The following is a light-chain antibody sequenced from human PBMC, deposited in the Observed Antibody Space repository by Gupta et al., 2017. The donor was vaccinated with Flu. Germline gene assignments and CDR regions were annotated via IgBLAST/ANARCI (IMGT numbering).Light chain of an antibody. Sequence: SALTQPASVSGSPGQSITISCTGTSSAVGGYKSVSWYQQHPGKAPKLMIFEVSNRPSGVPDRFSGSKYGNTASMTITGLQAEDEAYYYCSSYTNTNNRLVFGGGTKLTVL. CDR3: SSYTNTNNRLV. CDR2: EVS. V-gene: IGLV2-14*01. CDR1: SSAVGGYKS. J-gene: IGLJ2*01.